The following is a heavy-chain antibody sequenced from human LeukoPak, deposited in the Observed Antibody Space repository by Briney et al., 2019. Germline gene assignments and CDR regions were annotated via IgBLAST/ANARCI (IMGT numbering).Heavy chain of an antibody. V-gene: IGHV1-3*01. Sequence: ASVKVSCKASGYTFTSYAMHWVRQAPGQRLEWMGWINAGNGNTKYSQKFQGRVTITRDTSASTAYMELSSLRSEDTAVYYCARSKLLWFGELLHLDYWGQGTLVTVSS. D-gene: IGHD3-10*01. J-gene: IGHJ4*02. CDR2: INAGNGNT. CDR3: ARSKLLWFGELLHLDY. CDR1: GYTFTSYA.